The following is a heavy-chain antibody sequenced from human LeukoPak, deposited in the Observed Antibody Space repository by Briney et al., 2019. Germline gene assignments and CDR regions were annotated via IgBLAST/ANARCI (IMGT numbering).Heavy chain of an antibody. D-gene: IGHD3-16*01. CDR1: GGSISSYY. J-gene: IGHJ3*02. Sequence: SETLSLTCTVSGGSISSYYWSWIRQPPGKGLEWIGTIYYSGSTNYNPSLKSRVTISVDTSKNQFSLKLSSVTAADTAVYYCARHPSLITGSPPIWGQGTVVTVSS. V-gene: IGHV4-59*08. CDR3: ARHPSLITGSPPI. CDR2: IYYSGST.